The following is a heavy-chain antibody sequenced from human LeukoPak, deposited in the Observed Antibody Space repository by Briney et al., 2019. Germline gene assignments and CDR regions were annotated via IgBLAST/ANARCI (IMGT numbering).Heavy chain of an antibody. V-gene: IGHV3-23*01. D-gene: IGHD4-17*01. CDR3: AKDPHPYGDSVGVYHFDY. CDR1: GFTFTDYA. Sequence: GGSLRLSCAASGFTFTDYAMNWVRQAPGKGLEWVSGISYGGDNTYYADSVKGRFTISRDNPRNTLNLALNSLRAEDTAVYYCAKDPHPYGDSVGVYHFDYWGQGTLVTVSS. J-gene: IGHJ4*02. CDR2: ISYGGDNT.